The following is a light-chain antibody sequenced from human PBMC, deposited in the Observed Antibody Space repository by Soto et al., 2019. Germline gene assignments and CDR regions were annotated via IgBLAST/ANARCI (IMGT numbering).Light chain of an antibody. V-gene: IGLV1-40*01. J-gene: IGLJ1*01. CDR1: SSNIVAGYD. CDR3: QSYDSTLSARYV. CDR2: GNI. Sequence: QTVVTQPPSVSGAPGQRGTISCTGSSSNIVAGYDVHWYQQRPGTAPKLLIFGNINRPSGVPDRFSGSKSGTSASLAITGLQAEDECDYYCQSYDSTLSARYVFGTGTKLTVL.